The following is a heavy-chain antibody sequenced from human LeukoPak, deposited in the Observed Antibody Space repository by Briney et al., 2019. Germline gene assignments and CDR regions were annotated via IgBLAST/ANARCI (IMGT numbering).Heavy chain of an antibody. CDR1: GGSFSGYY. Sequence: SETLSLTCTVSGGSFSGYYWSWIRQPPGKGLEWIGYIYYSGSTNYNPSLKSRVTISLDTSQNQFSLKMSSVTAADPAVDFCARDGVGCFDNCGEGALVTVSS. V-gene: IGHV4-59*01. CDR3: ARDGVGCFDN. CDR2: IYYSGST. D-gene: IGHD1-26*01. J-gene: IGHJ4*02.